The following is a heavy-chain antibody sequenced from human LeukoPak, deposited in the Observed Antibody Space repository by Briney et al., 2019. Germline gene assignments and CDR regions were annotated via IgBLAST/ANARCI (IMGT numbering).Heavy chain of an antibody. V-gene: IGHV5-10-1*01. CDR3: AYAVGDYDSFDY. CDR1: GYSFTSYW. J-gene: IGHJ4*02. Sequence: GESLKISCKGSGYSFTSYWITWVRQMPGKGLEWMGTIVASDSYTNYSPSFQGHVTISADKSISTAYLQWSSLKASDTAMYYCAYAVGDYDSFDYWGQGTLVTVSS. D-gene: IGHD3-22*01. CDR2: IVASDSYT.